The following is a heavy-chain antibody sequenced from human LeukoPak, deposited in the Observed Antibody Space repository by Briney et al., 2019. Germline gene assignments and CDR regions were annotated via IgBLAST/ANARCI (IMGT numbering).Heavy chain of an antibody. J-gene: IGHJ5*02. CDR1: GYAFTTYD. D-gene: IGHD3-22*01. V-gene: IGHV1-8*01. CDR2: MNPNSGNT. Sequence: SVKVSCKASGYAFTTYDINWVRQATGQGLEWMGWMNPNSGNTGYAQKFQGRVTMTRNTSISTAYMELSSLRSEDTAVYYCARMSYYDSSGDNWFDPWGQGTLVTVSS. CDR3: ARMSYYDSSGDNWFDP.